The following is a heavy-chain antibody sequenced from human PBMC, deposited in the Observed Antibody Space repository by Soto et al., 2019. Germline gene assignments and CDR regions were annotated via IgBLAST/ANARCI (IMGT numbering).Heavy chain of an antibody. CDR1: GFTFSSYA. D-gene: IGHD1-26*01. V-gene: IGHV3-23*01. Sequence: EVQLLESGGGLVQPGGSLRLSCAASGFTFSSYAMSWVRQAPGKGLEWVSTISGSGGNAYYADSVKGRFTISRDNSTNTLHLQMNSLRADDTAVYYCAKDGASGSYPPYYYYGMDVWGQGTTVTVSS. J-gene: IGHJ6*02. CDR2: ISGSGGNA. CDR3: AKDGASGSYPPYYYYGMDV.